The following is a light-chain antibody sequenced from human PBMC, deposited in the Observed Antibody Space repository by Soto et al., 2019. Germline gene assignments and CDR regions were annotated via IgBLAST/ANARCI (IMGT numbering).Light chain of an antibody. Sequence: EIVMTQSPATLSVSPGERVTLSCRASQSFSSNLAWYQHKPGQAPRLLIYDATTRATGIPVRFSGSGSGTEFTLTISSLRSEDVGVYYCQQYDNWPPKTFGGGTKVDIK. V-gene: IGKV3-15*01. CDR2: DAT. CDR3: QQYDNWPPKT. CDR1: QSFSSN. J-gene: IGKJ4*01.